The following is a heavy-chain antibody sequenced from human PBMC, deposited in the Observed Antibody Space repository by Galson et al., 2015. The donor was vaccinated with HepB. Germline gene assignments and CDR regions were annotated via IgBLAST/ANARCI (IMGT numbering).Heavy chain of an antibody. J-gene: IGHJ4*02. D-gene: IGHD6-19*01. CDR3: ARVDGIAVAGVFDY. CDR1: GFTFSSYA. CDR2: ISYDGSNK. V-gene: IGHV3-30-3*01. Sequence: SLRLSCAASGFTFSSYAMHWVRQAPGKGLEWVAVISYDGSNKYYADSVKGRFTISKDNSKNTLYLQMNSLRAEDTAVYYCARVDGIAVAGVFDYWGQGTLVTVSS.